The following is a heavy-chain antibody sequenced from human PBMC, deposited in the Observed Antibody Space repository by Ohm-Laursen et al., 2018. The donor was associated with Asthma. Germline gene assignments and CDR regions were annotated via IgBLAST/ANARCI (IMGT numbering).Heavy chain of an antibody. Sequence: SLRLSCAAYGFTFSSYSMNGVREAPGKGLEWVSSISSSSRYIYYADSVRGRFTISRDNAKNSLYLQMNSPRAEDTAVYYWARAAEQWLVHYAEFFQHWGQGTLVPVSS. J-gene: IGHJ1*01. CDR1: GFTFSSYS. CDR3: ARAAEQWLVHYAEFFQH. CDR2: ISSSSRYI. V-gene: IGHV3-21*01. D-gene: IGHD6-19*01.